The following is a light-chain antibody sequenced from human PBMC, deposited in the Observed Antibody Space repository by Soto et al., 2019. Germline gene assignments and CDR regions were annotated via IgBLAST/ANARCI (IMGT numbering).Light chain of an antibody. CDR3: SSYTTSRTLV. CDR2: EVS. V-gene: IGLV2-14*01. Sequence: QSVLTQPRSVSGSPGQSVAISCTGTSSDVGGYNYVSWYQQHPGKVPKLMIFEVSNRPSGVSNRFSGSKSGNTASLTISGLQAEDEADYYCSSYTTSRTLVFGPGTKVTVL. J-gene: IGLJ1*01. CDR1: SSDVGGYNY.